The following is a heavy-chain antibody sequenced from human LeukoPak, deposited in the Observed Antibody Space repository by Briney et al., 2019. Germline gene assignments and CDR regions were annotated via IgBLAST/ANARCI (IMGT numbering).Heavy chain of an antibody. CDR2: ISSTSSYI. Sequence: GGSLRLSRAASGFTLSSYSMNWVRQAPGKGLEWVSSISSTSSYIYYADSVKGRVTISRDNAKNSVYLHMNSLRAEDTAVYYCATDPSGNDYHGGQGTLVTVPS. V-gene: IGHV3-21*01. D-gene: IGHD5-12*01. CDR1: GFTLSSYS. J-gene: IGHJ4*02. CDR3: ATDPSGNDYH.